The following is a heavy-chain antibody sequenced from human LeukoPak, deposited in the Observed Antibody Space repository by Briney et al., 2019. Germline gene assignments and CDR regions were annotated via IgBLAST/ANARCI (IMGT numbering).Heavy chain of an antibody. CDR1: GGSISSYY. D-gene: IGHD2-2*02. J-gene: IGHJ5*02. CDR3: ARVRCSSTSCYMVAGWFDP. Sequence: PSETLSLTCTVSGGSISSYYWSWIRQPPGKGLEWIGYIYYSGSTNYNPSLKSRVTISVDTSKNQFSPKLSSVTAADTAVYYCARVRCSSTSCYMVAGWFDPWGQGTLVTVSS. V-gene: IGHV4-59*01. CDR2: IYYSGST.